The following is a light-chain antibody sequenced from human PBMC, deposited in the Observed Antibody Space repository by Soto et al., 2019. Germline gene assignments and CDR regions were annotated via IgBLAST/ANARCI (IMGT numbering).Light chain of an antibody. Sequence: DIVMTQSPAPLSVSPGERATLSCRASQSVNSNLAWYQQKPGQAPRLLIYGASTRATGIPARFSGSGSGTEFSLTISSLQSVDFAVFYCQQYSDWPPWTLGQGTKVDI. J-gene: IGKJ1*01. V-gene: IGKV3-15*01. CDR1: QSVNSN. CDR3: QQYSDWPPWT. CDR2: GAS.